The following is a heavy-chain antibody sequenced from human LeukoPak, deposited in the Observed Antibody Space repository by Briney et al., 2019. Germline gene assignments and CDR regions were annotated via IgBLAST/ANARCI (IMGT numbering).Heavy chain of an antibody. CDR3: ARSGGYYYDVL. CDR1: GGSFSGYY. V-gene: IGHV4-34*01. D-gene: IGHD3-22*01. CDR2: INHSGST. J-gene: IGHJ4*02. Sequence: SETLSLTCAVYGGSFSGYYWSWIRQPPGKGLEWIGEINHSGSTNYNPSLKSRVTISLDTSKNQFSLNLRSVTAADTAVFYCARSGGYYYDVLWGQGTLVTVSS.